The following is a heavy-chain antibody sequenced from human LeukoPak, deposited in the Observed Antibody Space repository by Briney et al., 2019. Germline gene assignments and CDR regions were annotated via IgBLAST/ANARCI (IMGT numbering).Heavy chain of an antibody. V-gene: IGHV4-34*01. D-gene: IGHD6-13*01. CDR2: INHSGST. Sequence: SETLSLTCAVYGGSFSGYYWSWIRQPPGKGLEWIGEINHSGSTNYNPSLKSRVTISVDTSKNQFSLKLSSVTAADTAVYYCARVRSSSSWYEDYWGQGTLVTVSS. J-gene: IGHJ4*02. CDR3: ARVRSSSSWYEDY. CDR1: GGSFSGYY.